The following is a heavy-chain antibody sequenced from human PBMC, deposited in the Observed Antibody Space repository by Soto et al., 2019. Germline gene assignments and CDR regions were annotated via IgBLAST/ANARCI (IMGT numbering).Heavy chain of an antibody. CDR1: GFTFSSYS. V-gene: IGHV3-48*02. CDR3: ARDLFRKSVVVPAAIRYHYGMDV. D-gene: IGHD2-2*02. J-gene: IGHJ6*02. CDR2: ISSSSSTI. Sequence: GGSLRLSCAASGFTFSSYSMNWVRQAPGKWLEWVSYISSSSSTIYYADSVKGRFTISRDNAKNSLYLQMNSLRDEDTAVYYCARDLFRKSVVVPAAIRYHYGMDVWGQGTTVTVSS.